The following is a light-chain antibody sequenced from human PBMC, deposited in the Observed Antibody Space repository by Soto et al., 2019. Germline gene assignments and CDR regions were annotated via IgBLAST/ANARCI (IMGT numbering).Light chain of an antibody. CDR3: QQRSNWPPEVT. V-gene: IGKV3-11*01. CDR1: QSVSSS. CDR2: DAS. Sequence: EIVLTQSPDTLSLSPGERATLSCRASQSVSSSLAWYQQKPGQARRLLIYDASNRATGIPARFSGSGSGTDFTLTISSLEPEDFAVDYCQQRSNWPPEVTFGPGTKVDIK. J-gene: IGKJ3*01.